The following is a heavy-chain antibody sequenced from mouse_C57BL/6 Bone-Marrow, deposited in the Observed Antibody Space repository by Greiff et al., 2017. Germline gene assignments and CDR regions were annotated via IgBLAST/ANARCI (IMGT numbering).Heavy chain of an antibody. J-gene: IGHJ2*01. D-gene: IGHD2-4*01. Sequence: QVQLKESGPGLVQPSQSLSITCTVSGFSLTSYGVHWVRQSPGKGLEWLGVIWSGGSTAYNAAFISRLSISKDTYKSQVFFNMTSLQADDTSIYYFSIKGLRQGGYFDYWGQGTTLTFSS. CDR1: GFSLTSYG. CDR3: SIKGLRQGGYFDY. V-gene: IGHV2-2*01. CDR2: IWSGGST.